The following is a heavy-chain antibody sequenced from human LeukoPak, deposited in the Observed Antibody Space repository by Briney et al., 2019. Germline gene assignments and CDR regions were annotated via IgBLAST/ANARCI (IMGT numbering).Heavy chain of an antibody. CDR3: ARHYGP. V-gene: IGHV4-34*01. J-gene: IGHJ5*02. D-gene: IGHD3-16*01. Sequence: SETLSLTCAVYGGSFSGYYWSWVRQPPGKGLEWIGEINHSGSTNYNPSLKSRVTISVDTSRNQFSLNLSSVTAADTAVYYCARHYGPWGQGTLVAVSS. CDR1: GGSFSGYY. CDR2: INHSGST.